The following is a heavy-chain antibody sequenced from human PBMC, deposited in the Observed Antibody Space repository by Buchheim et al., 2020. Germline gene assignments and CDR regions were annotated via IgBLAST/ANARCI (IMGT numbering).Heavy chain of an antibody. CDR1: GGSFSGYY. D-gene: IGHD1-26*01. CDR2: INHSGST. Sequence: QVQLQQWGAGLLKPSETLSLTCAVYGGSFSGYYWSWIRQPPGKGLEWIGEINHSGSTNYNPSLKSRVTISVDTSKNQFSLKLSSVTAADTAVYYCAREGTYSGSYYPYYYGMDVWGQGTT. V-gene: IGHV4-34*01. J-gene: IGHJ6*02. CDR3: AREGTYSGSYYPYYYGMDV.